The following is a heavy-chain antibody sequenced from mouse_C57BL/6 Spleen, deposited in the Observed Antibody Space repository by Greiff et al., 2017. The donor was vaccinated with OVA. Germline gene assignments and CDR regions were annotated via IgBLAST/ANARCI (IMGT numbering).Heavy chain of an antibody. CDR3: ARDGGDGSSYVGAMDY. J-gene: IGHJ4*01. CDR1: GFTFSDYY. CDR2: INYDGSST. Sequence: EVMLVESEGGLVQPGSSMKLSCTASGFTFSDYYMAWVRQVPEKGLEWVANINYDGSSTYYLDSLKSRFIISRDNAKNILYLQMSSLKSEDTATYYCARDGGDGSSYVGAMDYWGQGTSVTVSS. V-gene: IGHV5-16*01. D-gene: IGHD1-1*01.